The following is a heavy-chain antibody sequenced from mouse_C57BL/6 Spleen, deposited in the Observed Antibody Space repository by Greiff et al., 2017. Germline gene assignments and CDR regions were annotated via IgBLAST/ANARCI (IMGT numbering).Heavy chain of an antibody. CDR2: ISYDGSN. CDR1: GYSFTSGYY. V-gene: IGHV3-6*01. J-gene: IGHJ2*01. Sequence: ESGPGLVKPSQSLSLTCSVTGYSFTSGYYWNWIRQFPGNKLEWMGYISYDGSNNYNPSLKNRISITRDTSKNQFFLKLNSVTTEDTATYYCARERDYFDYWGQGTTLTVSS. CDR3: ARERDYFDY.